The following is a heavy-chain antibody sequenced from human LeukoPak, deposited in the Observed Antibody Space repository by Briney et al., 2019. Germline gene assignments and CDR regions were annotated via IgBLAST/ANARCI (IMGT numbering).Heavy chain of an antibody. CDR2: ISGSGGST. D-gene: IGHD3-22*01. CDR3: AKDLYYYDSSGYYDY. Sequence: GGSLRLSCAAPGFTFSSYAMSWVRQAPGKGLEWVSAISGSGGSTYYADSVKGRFTISRDNSKNTLYLQMNSLRAEDTAVYYCAKDLYYYDSSGYYDYWGQGTLVTVSS. J-gene: IGHJ4*02. V-gene: IGHV3-23*01. CDR1: GFTFSSYA.